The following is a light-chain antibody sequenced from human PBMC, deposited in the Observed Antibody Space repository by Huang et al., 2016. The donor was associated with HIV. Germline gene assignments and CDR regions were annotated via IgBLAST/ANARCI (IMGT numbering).Light chain of an antibody. V-gene: IGKV3-11*01. J-gene: IGKJ4*01. CDR3: QQRSNWLT. Sequence: EIVLTQSPATLSLSPGERATLSCRASQSVSSSLAWYKQKPGQAPRLLSYDASNRATVITARFSGSGSWTDFTLTISSLEPEDFAVYYCQQRSNWLTFGGGTKVEIK. CDR1: QSVSSS. CDR2: DAS.